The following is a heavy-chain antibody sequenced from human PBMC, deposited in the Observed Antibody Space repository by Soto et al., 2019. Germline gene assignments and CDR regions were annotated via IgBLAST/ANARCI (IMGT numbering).Heavy chain of an antibody. CDR1: GYSFTSLD. J-gene: IGHJ4*02. CDR2: MQPSTGRT. Sequence: QVQLVQSGAEVREPGASVKVSCKASGYSFTSLDINWVRQTAGQGLEWMGWMQPSTGRTGYAQKFQGRVTMTRDTYINTAYMELTTLTSDDTAFYYCARGVSAGVDYWGQGTLVNVSS. V-gene: IGHV1-8*01. CDR3: ARGVSAGVDY. D-gene: IGHD1-26*01.